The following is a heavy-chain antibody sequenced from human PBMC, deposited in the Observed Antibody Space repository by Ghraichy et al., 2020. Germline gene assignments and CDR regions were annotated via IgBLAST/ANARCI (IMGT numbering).Heavy chain of an antibody. J-gene: IGHJ6*02. CDR1: GASFGEYR. CDR3: ARTVPDIRPDQSYYNGMDV. Sequence: SQTLSLTCGVYGASFGEYRWSWIRQSPGKGLEWIGEINHSGTTNYNPSLASRVLVSIDTSKNQFSLKLSSVTAADTAVFYCARTVPDIRPDQSYYNGMDVWGQGTTVTVSS. V-gene: IGHV4-34*01. D-gene: IGHD1-14*01. CDR2: INHSGTT.